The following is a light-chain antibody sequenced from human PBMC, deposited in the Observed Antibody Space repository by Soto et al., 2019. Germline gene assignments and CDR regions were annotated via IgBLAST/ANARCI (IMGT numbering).Light chain of an antibody. CDR2: AAS. Sequence: IQVTQSQSSLYASVGDRVTITCRASQGIRDYLGWYQQKPGKAPKLLIYAASRLQSGVPSRFSGSGFSTDFPLTISGRQPEDFATEYCHQVNSYPHALGHVTKLEIK. CDR3: HQVNSYPHA. V-gene: IGKV1-9*01. J-gene: IGKJ2*01. CDR1: QGIRDY.